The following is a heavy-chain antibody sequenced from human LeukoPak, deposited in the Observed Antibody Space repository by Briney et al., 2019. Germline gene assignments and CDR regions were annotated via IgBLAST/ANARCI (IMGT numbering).Heavy chain of an antibody. J-gene: IGHJ4*02. CDR3: AGRPTGYSSGYIH. V-gene: IGHV3-23*01. Sequence: GGSLRLSCVASGITFSNYAVSWVRQAPEKGLDWVSVISGSAHKIRYADSVKGRFTISRDNSESIVYLQMNNLRVEDTAVYYCAGRPTGYSSGYIHWGQGTLVTVSS. D-gene: IGHD5-18*01. CDR1: GITFSNYA. CDR2: ISGSAHKI.